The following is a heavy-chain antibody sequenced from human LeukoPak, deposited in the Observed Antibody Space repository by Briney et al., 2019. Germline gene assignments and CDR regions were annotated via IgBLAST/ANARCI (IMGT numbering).Heavy chain of an antibody. J-gene: IGHJ3*02. V-gene: IGHV3-53*01. D-gene: IGHD3-16*01. CDR3: ARDGSMGELGAFDI. Sequence: GGSLRLSCAASGFTVSSNYMSWVRQAPGKGLEWVSVIYSGGNTYYADSVKGRFTIPRDNSRNTLYLQMNSLRAEDTAVYYCARDGSMGELGAFDIWGQGTMVTVSS. CDR2: IYSGGNT. CDR1: GFTVSSNY.